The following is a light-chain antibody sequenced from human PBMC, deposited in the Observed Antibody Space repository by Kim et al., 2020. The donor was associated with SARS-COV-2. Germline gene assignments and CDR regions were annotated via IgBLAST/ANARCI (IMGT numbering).Light chain of an antibody. Sequence: DIQMTQSPSTLSASVGDRVTITCRASQSISTWLAWYQQQPGKAPKLLIYKASNLESGVPSRFSGSGSGTEFALTISSLQPDDFATYYCRQYNTYPLTFGGGTKLEI. V-gene: IGKV1-5*03. J-gene: IGKJ4*01. CDR1: QSISTW. CDR3: RQYNTYPLT. CDR2: KAS.